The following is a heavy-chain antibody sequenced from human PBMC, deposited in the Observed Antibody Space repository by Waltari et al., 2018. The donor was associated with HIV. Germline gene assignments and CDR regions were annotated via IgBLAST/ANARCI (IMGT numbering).Heavy chain of an antibody. CDR2: IRYDGSNK. D-gene: IGHD2-15*01. CDR3: AIVVVVAATPNWFDP. CDR1: GFTFSSYG. V-gene: IGHV3-30*02. J-gene: IGHJ5*02. Sequence: QVQLVESGGGVVQPGGSLRLSCAASGFTFSSYGMHWVRQAPGKGLEWVAFIRYDGSNKYYADSVKGRFTISRDNSKNTLYLQMNSLRAEDTAVYYCAIVVVVAATPNWFDPWGQGTLVTVSS.